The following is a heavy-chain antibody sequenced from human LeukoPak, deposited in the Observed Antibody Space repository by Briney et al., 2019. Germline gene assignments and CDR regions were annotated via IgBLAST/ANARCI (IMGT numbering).Heavy chain of an antibody. J-gene: IGHJ4*02. CDR1: GGTFSNSA. CDR3: AITIISTSDEY. V-gene: IGHV1-69*05. Sequence: GASVKVSCKASGGTFSNSAISWVRQAPGQGLEWMGGFITIFGTANHAQKFQGRITLTTDESTSTAYMEMSSLRSEDTALYYCAITIISTSDEYWGQGTLVTVSS. D-gene: IGHD3-10*01. CDR2: FITIFGTA.